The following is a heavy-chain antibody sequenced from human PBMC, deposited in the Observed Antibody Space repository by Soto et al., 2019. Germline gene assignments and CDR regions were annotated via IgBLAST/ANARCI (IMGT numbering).Heavy chain of an antibody. CDR2: ISGRSTTV. J-gene: IGHJ4*02. Sequence: PGGSLRLSCAASGFTFSSYSMNWVRQAPGKGLEWVSYISGRSTTVYYANSVKGRFTISRDNAKNLLYLQMNSLRDEDTAVYYCARDPSAYYSDSSGFYSDYWGQGTLVTVSP. CDR3: ARDPSAYYSDSSGFYSDY. CDR1: GFTFSSYS. D-gene: IGHD3-22*01. V-gene: IGHV3-48*02.